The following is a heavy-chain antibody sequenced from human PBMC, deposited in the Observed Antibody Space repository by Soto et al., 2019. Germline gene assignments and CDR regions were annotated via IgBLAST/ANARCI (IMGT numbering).Heavy chain of an antibody. Sequence: SETLSLTCTVSGGSISSGGYYWSWIRQHPGKGLEWIGYIYYSGCTYYNPSLKSRVTIPVDTSKNQFSLKLSSVTAAETAVYYCAREPTGITGTTGYYYYMDVWGKGTTVTVSS. CDR3: AREPTGITGTTGYYYYMDV. D-gene: IGHD1-20*01. CDR1: GGSISSGGYY. V-gene: IGHV4-31*03. J-gene: IGHJ6*03. CDR2: IYYSGCT.